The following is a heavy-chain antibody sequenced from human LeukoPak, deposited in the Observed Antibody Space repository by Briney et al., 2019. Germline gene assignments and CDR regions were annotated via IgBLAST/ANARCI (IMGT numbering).Heavy chain of an antibody. V-gene: IGHV3-48*04. CDR3: ARADVVVPAAYFDY. Sequence: PGGSLRLSCAASGFTFSSFGINWVRQAPGKGLEWVSYISSSSSTIYYADSVKGRFTISRDNAKNSLYLQMNSLRAEDTAVYYCARADVVVPAAYFDYWGQGTLVTVSS. CDR1: GFTFSSFG. D-gene: IGHD2-2*01. J-gene: IGHJ4*02. CDR2: ISSSSSTI.